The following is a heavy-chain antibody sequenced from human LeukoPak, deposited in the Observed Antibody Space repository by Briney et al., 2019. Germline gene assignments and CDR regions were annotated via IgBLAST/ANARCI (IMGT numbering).Heavy chain of an antibody. Sequence: GSLRRSCAASGFTFSSYAMSWVRQTPGKGLEWVSSISNSGYTYYADSVKGRFTISRDNSRNTLYLQMNSLRAEDTAVYYCAKVNGRPYWGQGTLVTVSS. CDR3: AKVNGRPY. J-gene: IGHJ4*02. D-gene: IGHD1-26*01. V-gene: IGHV3-23*01. CDR1: GFTFSSYA. CDR2: ISNSGYT.